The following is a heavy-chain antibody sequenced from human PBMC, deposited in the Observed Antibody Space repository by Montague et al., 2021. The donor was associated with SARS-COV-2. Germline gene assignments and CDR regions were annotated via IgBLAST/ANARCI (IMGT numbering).Heavy chain of an antibody. D-gene: IGHD3-10*01. V-gene: IGHV4-34*01. Sequence: SETLSLTCAVYGGSFSGYYWSWIRQPPGKGLEWIGEINHSGSTNYNPSLKSSVTISVDTSKNQFSLQLSSVTAADTAVYYCARVRYYGSGTSLGMDVWGQGTTVTVSS. CDR2: INHSGST. CDR1: GGSFSGYY. J-gene: IGHJ6*02. CDR3: ARVRYYGSGTSLGMDV.